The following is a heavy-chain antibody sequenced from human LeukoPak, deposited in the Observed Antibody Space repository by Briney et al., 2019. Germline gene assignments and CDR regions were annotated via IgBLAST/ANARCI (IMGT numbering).Heavy chain of an antibody. J-gene: IGHJ4*02. D-gene: IGHD3-16*01. V-gene: IGHV3-43*01. CDR2: ISRDDSTP. CDR3: ARNIRGNYFDS. CDR1: GFIFDDSL. Sequence: PGGSLRLSCVASGFIFDDSLMHWVRQAPGKGLEWISLISRDDSTPYYADSVKGRFTISRDNSKNSLFLQMNSLTPEDTAVYYCARNIRGNYFDSWGQGTLVTVSS.